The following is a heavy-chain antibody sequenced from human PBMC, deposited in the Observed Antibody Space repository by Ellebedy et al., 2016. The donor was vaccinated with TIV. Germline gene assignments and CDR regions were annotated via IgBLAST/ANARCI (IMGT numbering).Heavy chain of an antibody. Sequence: PGESLKISCAASGFTFSNNWMSWVRQAPGKGLEWVANIKQDGSEKYYVDSVKCRFTISRDNAKSSLYLQMNSLRVEDTAVYYCARYGGYNASWYWGQGTLVTVSS. V-gene: IGHV3-7*01. CDR3: ARYGGYNASWY. D-gene: IGHD3-10*01. J-gene: IGHJ4*02. CDR2: IKQDGSEK. CDR1: GFTFSNNW.